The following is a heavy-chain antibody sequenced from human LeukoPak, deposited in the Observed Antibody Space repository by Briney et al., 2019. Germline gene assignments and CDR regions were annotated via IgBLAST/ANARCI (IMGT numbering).Heavy chain of an antibody. Sequence: SVKVSCKASGGTFSSYAISWVRQAPGQGLEWMGRIIPIFGIANYAQKFQGRVTITADKSTNTAHMELSSLRSEDTAVYYCAREATVTTRWFDPWGQGTLVTVSS. D-gene: IGHD4-17*01. V-gene: IGHV1-69*04. CDR2: IIPIFGIA. CDR1: GGTFSSYA. J-gene: IGHJ5*02. CDR3: AREATVTTRWFDP.